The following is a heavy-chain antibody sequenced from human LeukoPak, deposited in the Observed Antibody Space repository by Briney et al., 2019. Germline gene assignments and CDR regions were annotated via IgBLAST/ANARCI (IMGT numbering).Heavy chain of an antibody. V-gene: IGHV4-59*01. CDR2: IYYSGST. Sequence: PSETLSLTCTGSGGSISSYYWSWIRQPPGKGLEWIGYIYYSGSTNYNPSLKSRVTISVDTSKNQFSLKLSSVTAADTAVYYCARDQAYCGGDCYPENWFDPWGQGTLVTVSS. D-gene: IGHD2-21*02. CDR3: ARDQAYCGGDCYPENWFDP. CDR1: GGSISSYY. J-gene: IGHJ5*02.